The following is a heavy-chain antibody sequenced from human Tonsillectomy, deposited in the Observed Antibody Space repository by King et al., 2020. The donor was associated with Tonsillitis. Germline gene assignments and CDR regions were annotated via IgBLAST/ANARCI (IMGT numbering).Heavy chain of an antibody. Sequence: VQLVESGGGVVQPGRSLRLSCAASGFTFSSYAMHWVRQAPGKGLEWVAVISYDGSNKYYADSVKGRFTISRDNSKNTLYLQMNSLRAEDTAVYYCARDPTTACSGGRCYVFDYWGQGTLVTVSS. J-gene: IGHJ4*02. CDR3: ARDPTTACSGGRCYVFDY. D-gene: IGHD2-15*01. CDR1: GFTFSSYA. CDR2: ISYDGSNK. V-gene: IGHV3-30-3*01.